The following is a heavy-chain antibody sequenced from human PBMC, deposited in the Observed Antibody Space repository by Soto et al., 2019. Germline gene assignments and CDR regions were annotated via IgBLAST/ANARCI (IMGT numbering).Heavy chain of an antibody. D-gene: IGHD4-17*01. Sequence: QVQLQESGPGLVKPSETLSLTCTVSGGSISSYYWSWIRQPPGKGLEWIGYIYYSGSTNYNPSLKRRVTISVDTSKNQFSLKLSSVTAADTAVYSCARAYGYCFDYWGHGTLVTVSS. CDR2: IYYSGST. CDR1: GGSISSYY. CDR3: ARAYGYCFDY. V-gene: IGHV4-59*01. J-gene: IGHJ4*01.